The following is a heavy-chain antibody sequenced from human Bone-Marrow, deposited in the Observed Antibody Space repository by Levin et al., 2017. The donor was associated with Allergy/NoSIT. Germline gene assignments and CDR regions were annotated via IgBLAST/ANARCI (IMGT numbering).Heavy chain of an antibody. CDR2: IHPNSGGT. Sequence: GESLKISCKASGYTFTDYYMHWVRQAPGQGLEWMGRIHPNSGGTNYAQRFQGRVSMTRDTSIRTAYMELSRLTSDDTAIYYCARSTITGTGTFDFWGRGSLVTVSS. CDR1: GYTFTDYY. V-gene: IGHV1-2*06. J-gene: IGHJ4*02. D-gene: IGHD1-20*01. CDR3: ARSTITGTGTFDF.